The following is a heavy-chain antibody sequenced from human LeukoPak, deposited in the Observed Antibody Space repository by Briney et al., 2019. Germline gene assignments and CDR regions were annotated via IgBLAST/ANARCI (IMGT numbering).Heavy chain of an antibody. Sequence: GGSLRLSCAASGFTVSSNYMSWVRQAPGKGLEWVSAISGSGGSTYYADSVKGRFTISRDNSKNTLYLQMNSLRAEDTAVYYCASFSSSWYSYFDYWGQGTLVTVSS. D-gene: IGHD6-13*01. CDR2: ISGSGGST. CDR1: GFTVSSNY. CDR3: ASFSSSWYSYFDY. J-gene: IGHJ4*02. V-gene: IGHV3-23*01.